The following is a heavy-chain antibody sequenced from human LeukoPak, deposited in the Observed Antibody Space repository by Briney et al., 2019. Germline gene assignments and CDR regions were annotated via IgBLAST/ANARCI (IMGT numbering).Heavy chain of an antibody. D-gene: IGHD6-13*01. J-gene: IGHJ4*02. Sequence: SETLSLTCTVSGGSISSYYWSWIRQPPGKGLEWIGYIYYSASTNYNPSLKSRVTISVDTSKNQFSLKLSSVTAADTAVYYCARVSSAAAVDYWGQGTLVTVSS. CDR2: IYYSAST. CDR3: ARVSSAAAVDY. CDR1: GGSISSYY. V-gene: IGHV4-59*12.